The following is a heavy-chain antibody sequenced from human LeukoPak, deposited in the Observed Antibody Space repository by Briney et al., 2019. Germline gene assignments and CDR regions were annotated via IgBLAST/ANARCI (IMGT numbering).Heavy chain of an antibody. CDR1: GGSISSSSYY. D-gene: IGHD5-12*01. Sequence: SETLSLTCTVSGGSISSSSYYWGWIRQPPGKGLEWIGSIYYSGSTYYNPSLKSRVTISVDTSKNQFSLKLSSVTAADTAVYYCARDSPYGGYGGLRYWGQGTLVTVSS. CDR2: IYYSGST. J-gene: IGHJ4*02. V-gene: IGHV4-39*07. CDR3: ARDSPYGGYGGLRY.